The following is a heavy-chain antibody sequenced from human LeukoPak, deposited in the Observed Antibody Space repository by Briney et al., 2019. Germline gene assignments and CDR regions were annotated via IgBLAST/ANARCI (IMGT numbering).Heavy chain of an antibody. CDR2: INDRGDST. CDR1: GFSLTTYA. V-gene: IGHV3-23*01. Sequence: GGSLRLSCAASGFSLTTYAMGWVRQAPGKGLEWVSVINDRGDSTYYADSVKGRFTISRDSSKNTLYLQMNSLRGEDTAVYYCAKGRWGLTINNFDIWGQGTMVTVSS. D-gene: IGHD3-9*01. J-gene: IGHJ3*02. CDR3: AKGRWGLTINNFDI.